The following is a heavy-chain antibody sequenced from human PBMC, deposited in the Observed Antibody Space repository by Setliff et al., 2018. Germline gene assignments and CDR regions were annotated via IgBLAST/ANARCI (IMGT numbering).Heavy chain of an antibody. Sequence: ASVKVSCKASGYTFTSYDINWVRQATGQGLEWMGWMNPNSGNTGYAQKFQGRVTITRNTSISTAYMELSSLRSEDTAVYYCAKGTHHEFWSGPPMDVWGKGTTVTVSS. D-gene: IGHD3-3*01. CDR2: MNPNSGNT. CDR3: AKGTHHEFWSGPPMDV. CDR1: GYTFTSYD. V-gene: IGHV1-8*03. J-gene: IGHJ6*03.